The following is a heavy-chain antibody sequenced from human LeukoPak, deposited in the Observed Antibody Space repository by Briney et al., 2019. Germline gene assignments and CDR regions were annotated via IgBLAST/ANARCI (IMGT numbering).Heavy chain of an antibody. J-gene: IGHJ4*02. CDR1: GGTFSSYA. V-gene: IGHV1-69*04. D-gene: IGHD5-24*01. CDR3: GRVEMASVKDY. CDR2: IIPILGIA. Sequence: ASVKVSGTASGGTFSSYAISWVRQAPGQGLEWMGRIIPILGIASYAQKFQGRVTITADKSTTTAYMELRSLRSDDTAVYYRGRVEMASVKDYWGQGTLLTVS.